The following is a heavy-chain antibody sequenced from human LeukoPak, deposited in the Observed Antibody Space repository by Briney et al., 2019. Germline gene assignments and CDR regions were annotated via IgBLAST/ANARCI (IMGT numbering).Heavy chain of an antibody. CDR2: IRNDGSEK. CDR3: ARVGTAEGTLEDY. CDR1: GFAFSNYW. Sequence: GGSLRLSCAASGFAFSNYWMSRVRQPPGKGLEWVANIRNDGSEKYYVDSVKGRFTISRDNAKNSLYLQMSSLRAEDTAVYYCARVGTAEGTLEDYWGQGTLVTVSS. J-gene: IGHJ4*02. V-gene: IGHV3-7*01. D-gene: IGHD6-13*01.